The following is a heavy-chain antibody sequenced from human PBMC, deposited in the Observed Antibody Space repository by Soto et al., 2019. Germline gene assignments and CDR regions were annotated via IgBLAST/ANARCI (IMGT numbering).Heavy chain of an antibody. J-gene: IGHJ5*02. Sequence: PGGSLRLSCAASGFTFSSYSMNWVRQAPGKGLEWVSYISSSSSTIYYADSVKGRFTISRDNAKNSLYLQMNSLRDEDTAVYYCARRPRVAEAAMNCFDPWGQGTLVTVSS. CDR2: ISSSSSTI. CDR3: ARRPRVAEAAMNCFDP. D-gene: IGHD6-13*01. V-gene: IGHV3-48*02. CDR1: GFTFSSYS.